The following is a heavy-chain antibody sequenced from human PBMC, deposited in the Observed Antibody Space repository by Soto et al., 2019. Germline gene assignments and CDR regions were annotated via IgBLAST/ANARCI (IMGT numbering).Heavy chain of an antibody. CDR3: ARREIQGPIDY. J-gene: IGHJ4*01. CDR1: GYSISSSNW. V-gene: IGHV4-28*01. CDR2: IYYSGTT. D-gene: IGHD1-26*01. Sequence: QVQLQESGPGLVKPSDTLSLTCAVSGYSISSSNWWGWIRQPPGKGLEWIGYIYYSGTTYYNPSLKSRVTLSVDTSKNQFSLKLTSVTAVDMAVYYCARREIQGPIDYWGHGTLVTVSS.